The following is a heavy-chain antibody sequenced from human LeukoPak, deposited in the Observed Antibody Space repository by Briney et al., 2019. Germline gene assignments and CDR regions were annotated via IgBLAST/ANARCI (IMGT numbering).Heavy chain of an antibody. CDR1: GYTFTGYY. J-gene: IGHJ4*02. V-gene: IGHV1-2*02. CDR2: INPNSGGT. Sequence: ASVKVSCTASGYTFTGYYMHWVRQAPGQGLEWMGWINPNSGGTNYAQKFQGRVTMTRDTSISTAYMELSRLRSDDTAVYYCARAKGGRYRFDYWGQGTLVTVSS. CDR3: ARAKGGRYRFDY. D-gene: IGHD1-26*01.